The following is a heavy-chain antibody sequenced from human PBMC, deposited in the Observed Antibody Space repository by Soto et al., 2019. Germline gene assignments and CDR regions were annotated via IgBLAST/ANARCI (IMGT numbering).Heavy chain of an antibody. CDR3: YLRHHGL. CDR1: GLTLSIAW. CDR2: IKSKTDGGTI. J-gene: IGHJ4*03. Sequence: CGGSGLTLSIAWMNWVRQAPGKGLEWVGRIKSKTDGGTIDYAAPVKGRVTISRDESKNTLYLQMNSLKTEDAALYYCYLRHHGLWGQGTMVTVSS. V-gene: IGHV3-15*07.